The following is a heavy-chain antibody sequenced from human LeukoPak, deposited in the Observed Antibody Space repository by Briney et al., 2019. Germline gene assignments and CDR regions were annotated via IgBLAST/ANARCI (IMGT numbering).Heavy chain of an antibody. D-gene: IGHD3-22*01. Sequence: SETLSLTCAVYGGSFSDYYWSWIRQPPGKGLEWIGEINHSGSTNYNPSLESRVTISVDTSKNQFSLKLSSVTAADTAMYYCARPSLYDSSGYYLPYWGQGTLVTVSS. CDR3: ARPSLYDSSGYYLPY. J-gene: IGHJ4*02. CDR1: GGSFSDYY. V-gene: IGHV4-34*01. CDR2: INHSGST.